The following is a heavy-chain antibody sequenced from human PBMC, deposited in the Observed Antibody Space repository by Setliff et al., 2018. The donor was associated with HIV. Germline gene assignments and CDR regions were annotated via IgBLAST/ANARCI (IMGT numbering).Heavy chain of an antibody. V-gene: IGHV4-59*11. CDR1: GGSISSHY. CDR3: ARTPYSSSSDV. J-gene: IGHJ6*02. D-gene: IGHD2-2*01. Sequence: SESLSLTCTVSGGSISSHYWSWIRQSPGEGLEWIGSIYYSGSTTNYNPSLKSRVTISVDTSKNQFSLKLSSVTAADTAVYYCARTPYSSSSDVWGQGTTVTVSS. CDR2: IYYSGSTT.